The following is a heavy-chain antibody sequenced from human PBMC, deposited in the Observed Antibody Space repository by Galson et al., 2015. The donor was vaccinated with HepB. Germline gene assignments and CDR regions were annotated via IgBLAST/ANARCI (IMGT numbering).Heavy chain of an antibody. J-gene: IGHJ4*02. CDR2: INSDGSST. V-gene: IGHV3-74*01. Sequence: SLRLSCAASGFTFSSYSMNWVRQAPGKGLVWVSRINSDGSSTSYADSVKGRFTISRDNSKNTLYLQMNSLRAEDTAVYYCARDGGYDILTGSPYYFDYWGQGTLVTVSS. CDR1: GFTFSSYS. CDR3: ARDGGYDILTGSPYYFDY. D-gene: IGHD3-9*01.